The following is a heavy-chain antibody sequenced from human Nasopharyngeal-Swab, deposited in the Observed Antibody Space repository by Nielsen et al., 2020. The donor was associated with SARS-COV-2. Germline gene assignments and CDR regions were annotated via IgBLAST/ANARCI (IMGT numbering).Heavy chain of an antibody. Sequence: SETLSLTCAISGDSVSSHSAGWHWIRQSPSRGLEWLGRTLYRSKWYNDYAESVKSRIAVNPDTSKNPFSLQLNSVTPEDTAVYYCARGRDFSFDSWGQGTLVTASS. CDR1: GDSVSSHSAG. CDR2: TLYRSKWYN. D-gene: IGHD3-3*01. V-gene: IGHV6-1*01. CDR3: ARGRDFSFDS. J-gene: IGHJ4*02.